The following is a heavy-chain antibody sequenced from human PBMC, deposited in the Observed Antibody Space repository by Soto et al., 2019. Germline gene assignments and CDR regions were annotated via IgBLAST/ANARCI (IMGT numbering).Heavy chain of an antibody. D-gene: IGHD3-3*01. CDR2: IIPILGIA. V-gene: IGHV1-69*02. CDR3: ARILTNSDYYYYMDV. J-gene: IGHJ6*03. CDR1: GGTFSSYT. Sequence: QVPLVQSGAEVKKPGSSVKVSCKASGGTFSSYTISWVRQAPGQGLEWMGRIIPILGIANYAQKFQGRVTITADKSTSTAYMELSSLRSEDTAVYYCARILTNSDYYYYMDVWGKGTTVTVSS.